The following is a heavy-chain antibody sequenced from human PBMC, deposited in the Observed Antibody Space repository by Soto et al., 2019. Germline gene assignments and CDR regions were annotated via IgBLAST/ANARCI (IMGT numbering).Heavy chain of an antibody. D-gene: IGHD6-19*01. V-gene: IGHV3-48*02. Sequence: EVQLVESGGGLVQPGGSLRLSCVASGFMFDSYAMNWVRQAPGKGLEWVSYISPGGDRIYYAESLKGRITISRHNARNSVSLQMNILSDEDTAVYFCTKSADSAGWGVDFWGQGTLVTVSS. J-gene: IGHJ4*02. CDR3: TKSADSAGWGVDF. CDR2: ISPGGDRI. CDR1: GFMFDSYA.